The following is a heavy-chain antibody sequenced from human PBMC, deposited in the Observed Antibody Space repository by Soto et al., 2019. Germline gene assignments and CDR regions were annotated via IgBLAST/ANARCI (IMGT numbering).Heavy chain of an antibody. Sequence: SGKVSCKASGYNFTGYYINWVLQAPGQGFEWLGWINPNSGGTKYPQKFQGRVTMTRDTSLSVAYMALTGLTSDDTAVYYCARDLAKGGGSAGFDYWGQATLVTVS. CDR2: INPNSGGT. D-gene: IGHD1-26*01. V-gene: IGHV1-2*02. CDR3: ARDLAKGGGSAGFDY. J-gene: IGHJ4*02. CDR1: GYNFTGYY.